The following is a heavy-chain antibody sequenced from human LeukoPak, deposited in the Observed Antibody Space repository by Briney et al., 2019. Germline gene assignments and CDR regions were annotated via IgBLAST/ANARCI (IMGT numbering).Heavy chain of an antibody. D-gene: IGHD2-8*02. CDR1: GFTFNSYS. V-gene: IGHV3-21*01. Sequence: GGSLRLSCAASGFTFNSYSMNWVRQAPGKGLEWVSSISSSSSYIYYTDSVKGRFTISRDNAKNSLYLQMNNLRAEDTAVYYCARDRRYFDTGGLGGPEYWGQGTLVTVSS. CDR2: ISSSSSYI. CDR3: ARDRRYFDTGGLGGPEY. J-gene: IGHJ4*02.